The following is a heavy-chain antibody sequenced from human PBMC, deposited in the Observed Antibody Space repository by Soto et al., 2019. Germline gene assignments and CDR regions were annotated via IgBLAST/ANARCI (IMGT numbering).Heavy chain of an antibody. CDR2: TSGSGAVT. D-gene: IGHD5-18*01. Sequence: PGGSLRLSCVASGFTFDNYAMTWVRQTPGKGLEWVSSTSGSGAVTFYADAVKGRFSLSRDNSKNTFYLQMKFVTTDDTALYYCAKHTGLRPLYNWFDSWGQGTLVTVSS. V-gene: IGHV3-23*01. J-gene: IGHJ5*01. CDR3: AKHTGLRPLYNWFDS. CDR1: GFTFDNYA.